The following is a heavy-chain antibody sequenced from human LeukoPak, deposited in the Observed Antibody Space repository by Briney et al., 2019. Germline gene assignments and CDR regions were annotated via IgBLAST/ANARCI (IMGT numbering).Heavy chain of an antibody. CDR2: ISSSSSYI. J-gene: IGHJ4*02. D-gene: IGHD2-2*01. CDR1: GFTFSSYS. CDR3: ARDSTDIVVVPAAILDY. Sequence: GGSLRLSCAASGFTFSSYSMNWVRQAPGKGLEWVSSISSSSSYIYYADSVKGRFTISRDNAKNSLYLQMNSLRAEDTAVYYCARDSTDIVVVPAAILDYWGQGTLVTVSS. V-gene: IGHV3-21*01.